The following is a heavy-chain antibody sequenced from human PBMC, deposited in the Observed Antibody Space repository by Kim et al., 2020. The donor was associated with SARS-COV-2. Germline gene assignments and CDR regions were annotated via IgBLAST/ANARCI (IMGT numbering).Heavy chain of an antibody. CDR2: IHSSGGT. CDR1: GASINTGDYY. J-gene: IGHJ4*02. D-gene: IGHD3-22*01. CDR3: VRGTSYYYETI. V-gene: IGHV4-30-4*01. Sequence: SETQSLTCTISGASINTGDYYWTWIRQPPGKGLEWIGYIHSSGGTYYNPSLNSRITISLDTSNNQFSLKLNSLTAADTALYYCVRGTSYYYETIWGQGTLITVST.